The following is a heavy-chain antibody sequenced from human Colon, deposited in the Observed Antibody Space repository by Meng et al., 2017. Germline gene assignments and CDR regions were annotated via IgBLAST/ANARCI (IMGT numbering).Heavy chain of an antibody. D-gene: IGHD5-24*01. CDR3: ATKERRDGANWDN. CDR1: GASIDRGDFY. CDR2: IFHSGDT. J-gene: IGHJ4*02. Sequence: QVHLQESGPGLVKPSQTLSLTCTVSGASIDRGDFYWGWIRQSPGKGLEWIGYIFHSGDTYYNPSLKSRITISMDMSQNQFSLKVHSVTAADTAMYHCATKERRDGANWDNRGQGILVTVSS. V-gene: IGHV4-30-4*01.